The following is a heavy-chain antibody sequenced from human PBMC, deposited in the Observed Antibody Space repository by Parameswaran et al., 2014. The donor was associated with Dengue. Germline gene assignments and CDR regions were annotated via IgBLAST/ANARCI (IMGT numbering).Heavy chain of an antibody. J-gene: IGHJ6*04. V-gene: IGHV4-59*08. D-gene: IGHD3-22*01. Sequence: VRQAPGKGLEWIGYIYYSGSTNYNPSLKSRVTISVDTSKNQFSLKLSSVTAADTAVYYCARHSSGYSYYYYYYGMDVWAKDHGHRLL. CDR3: ARHSSGYSYYYYYYGMDV. CDR2: IYYSGST.